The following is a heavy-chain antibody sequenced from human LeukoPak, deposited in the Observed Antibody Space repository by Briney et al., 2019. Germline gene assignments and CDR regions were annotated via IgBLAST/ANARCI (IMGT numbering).Heavy chain of an antibody. CDR3: ARYNDVNYYSGMDV. Sequence: ETLSLTCVVSGGSISSTNWWGWVRQPPGRGLVWIGEISHRGSTNYSPSLKRRVTISLDKFKNQFSLKLTSVTAAGTAVYYCARYNDVNYYSGMDVWGQGTVVTVSS. J-gene: IGHJ6*02. CDR2: ISHRGST. CDR1: GGSISSTNW. V-gene: IGHV4/OR15-8*01. D-gene: IGHD1-1*01.